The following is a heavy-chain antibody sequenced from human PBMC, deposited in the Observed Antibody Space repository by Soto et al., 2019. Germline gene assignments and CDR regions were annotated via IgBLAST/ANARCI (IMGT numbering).Heavy chain of an antibody. Sequence: QLHLVQSGAVVKKPGASVTVSCSASGYPVTAYYMHWVRQAPGRGLEWMGGINPATGAAKYTQTFQGRVTMTREPSTSKVFMELSGLTSEDTAVFYCARGGGVGVAGSAAFDMWGQGTLVTVSS. CDR3: ARGGGVGVAGSAAFDM. CDR2: INPATGAA. CDR1: GYPVTAYY. J-gene: IGHJ3*02. V-gene: IGHV1-2*02. D-gene: IGHD3-3*01.